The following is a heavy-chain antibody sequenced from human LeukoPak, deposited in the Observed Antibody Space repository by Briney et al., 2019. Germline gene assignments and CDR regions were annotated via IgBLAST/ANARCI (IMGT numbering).Heavy chain of an antibody. CDR1: GGSISSGSYY. V-gene: IGHV4-61*02. Sequence: SETLSLTCTVSGGSISSGSYYWSWIRQPAGKGLEWIGRIYTSGSTNYNPSHKSRVTISVDTSKNQFSLKLSSVTAADTAVYYCASLVGATTNDAFDIWGQGTMVTVSS. CDR2: IYTSGST. CDR3: ASLVGATTNDAFDI. D-gene: IGHD1-26*01. J-gene: IGHJ3*02.